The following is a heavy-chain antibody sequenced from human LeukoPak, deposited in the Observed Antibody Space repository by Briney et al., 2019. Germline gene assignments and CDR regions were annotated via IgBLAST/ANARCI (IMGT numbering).Heavy chain of an antibody. CDR2: ISHIGST. CDR3: ARDLVTVTKGFDI. D-gene: IGHD4-17*01. CDR1: ADSFSSHY. V-gene: IGHV4-59*11. Sequence: SETLSLTCAVSADSFSSHYWTWIRQPPGEGLEWIGYISHIGSTNYNPSLKSRVTISIDTSKNQFSLKLSSVTAADTAVYYCARDLVTVTKGFDIWGQGTMVSVSS. J-gene: IGHJ3*02.